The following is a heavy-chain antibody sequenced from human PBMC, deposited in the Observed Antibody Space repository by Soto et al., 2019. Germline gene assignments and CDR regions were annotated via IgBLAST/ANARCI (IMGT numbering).Heavy chain of an antibody. D-gene: IGHD3-22*01. V-gene: IGHV5-51*01. J-gene: IGHJ4*02. CDR3: ASLRYYDTIASDYYFDY. CDR1: GYSFTSYS. CDR2: IYPGDSDT. Sequence: GESLKISCKGSGYSFTSYSIGWVRQMPGKGLEWMGIIYPGDSDTRYSPSFQGQVTISADKSISTAYLQWSSLKASDTAMYYCASLRYYDTIASDYYFDYWGQGTLVTVSS.